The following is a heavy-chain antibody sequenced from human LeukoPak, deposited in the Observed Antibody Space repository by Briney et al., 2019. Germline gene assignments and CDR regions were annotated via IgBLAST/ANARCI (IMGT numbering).Heavy chain of an antibody. CDR1: GYTFTSYG. CDR3: ARWVRGVIRYYYYGMDV. CDR2: ISAYNGNT. J-gene: IGHJ6*02. D-gene: IGHD3-10*01. V-gene: IGHV1-18*01. Sequence: GASVKVSCKASGYTFTSYGISWVRQAPGQGLEWMGWISAYNGNTNYAQKLQGRVTMTTDTSTSTAYMELRSLRSDDTAVYYCARWVRGVIRYYYYGMDVWGQGTTVTVSS.